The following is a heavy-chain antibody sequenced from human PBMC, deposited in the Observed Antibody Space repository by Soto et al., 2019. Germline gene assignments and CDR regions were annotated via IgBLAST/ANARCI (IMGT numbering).Heavy chain of an antibody. CDR1: GYTFTHYA. Sequence: QVQLVQSGAEVKKPGASVKVSCTASGYTFTHYAIHWVRHAPGQRLEWMGFINAGSGNTKYSQTFQGRLTFTKDTSASTAYMDLSSLRSEDTAIDYCARGLEAYGAWGQGTLVTVSS. V-gene: IGHV1-3*01. J-gene: IGHJ5*02. CDR2: INAGSGNT. CDR3: ARGLEAYGA. D-gene: IGHD2-21*01.